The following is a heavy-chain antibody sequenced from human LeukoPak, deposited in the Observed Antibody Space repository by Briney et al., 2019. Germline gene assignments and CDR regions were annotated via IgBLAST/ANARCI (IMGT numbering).Heavy chain of an antibody. CDR2: ISYDGSNK. CDR3: ARDLLHDILTGYPLGGMDV. V-gene: IGHV3-30-3*01. J-gene: IGHJ6*02. CDR1: GFTFRTYA. D-gene: IGHD3-9*01. Sequence: GGSLRLSCAATGFTFRTYAVHWVRQAPGKGLEWVAVISYDGSNKYYADSVKGRFTISRDNPKNTLYLQMNSLRPEDTAVYYCARDLLHDILTGYPLGGMDVWGQGTTVTVSS.